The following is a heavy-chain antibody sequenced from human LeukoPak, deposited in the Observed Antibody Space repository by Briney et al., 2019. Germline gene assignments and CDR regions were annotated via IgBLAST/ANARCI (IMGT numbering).Heavy chain of an antibody. CDR2: IYYSGST. CDR3: ARDDFGEQQPGGY. CDR1: GGSISSYY. D-gene: IGHD3-10*01. V-gene: IGHV4-59*01. Sequence: PSETLSLTCTVSGGSISSYYWSWIRQPPGKGLEWIGYIYYSGSTNYNPSLKSRVTISVDTSKNQFSLKLSSVTAADTAVYYCARDDFGEQQPGGYWGQGTLVTVSS. J-gene: IGHJ4*02.